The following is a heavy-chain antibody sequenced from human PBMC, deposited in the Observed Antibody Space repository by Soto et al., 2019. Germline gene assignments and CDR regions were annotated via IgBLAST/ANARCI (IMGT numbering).Heavy chain of an antibody. D-gene: IGHD3-3*01. CDR3: AKAIYYNFWSESYQYYYYMDV. Sequence: EVQLLESGAGLVQPGGSLRLSCAASGFTFSSSAMSWVRQAPGKGLEWVSSISGTGDGIYYADSVKGRFTISRDNSKNTLYLQMSSLRADDTAVYHCAKAIYYNFWSESYQYYYYMDVWGNGTTVTVSS. J-gene: IGHJ6*03. V-gene: IGHV3-23*01. CDR2: ISGTGDGI. CDR1: GFTFSSSA.